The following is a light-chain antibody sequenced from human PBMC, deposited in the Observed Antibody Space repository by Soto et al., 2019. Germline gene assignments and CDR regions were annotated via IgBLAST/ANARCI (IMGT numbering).Light chain of an antibody. CDR1: SSDVGGYNY. CDR2: DVT. CDR3: GSYTSSSLRV. V-gene: IGLV2-14*01. J-gene: IGLJ1*01. Sequence: QSALTQPASVSGSPGQSITISCTGTSSDVGGYNYVSWYQQYPGKAPKLIIYDVTNRPSGVSKRFSASKSGNTASLTISGLQAEDEADYYCGSYTSSSLRVFGTGTKVTVL.